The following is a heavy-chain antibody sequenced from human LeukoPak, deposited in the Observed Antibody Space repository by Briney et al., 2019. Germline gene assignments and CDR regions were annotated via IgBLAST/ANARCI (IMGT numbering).Heavy chain of an antibody. CDR1: GFTFSDYY. V-gene: IGHV3-11*06. CDR3: AKEVRSYGMDV. J-gene: IGHJ6*04. D-gene: IGHD3-10*01. Sequence: GGSLRLSCAASGFTFSDYYMSWIRQAPGKGLEWVSYISSSSSYTNYADSVKGRFTISKDNAKNSLYLQMSSLRAEETAVYYCAKEVRSYGMDVWGKGTTVTVSS. CDR2: ISSSSSYT.